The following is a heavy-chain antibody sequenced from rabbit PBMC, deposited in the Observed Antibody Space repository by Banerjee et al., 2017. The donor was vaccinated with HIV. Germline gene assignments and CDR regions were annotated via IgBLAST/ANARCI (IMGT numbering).Heavy chain of an antibody. CDR1: GFSFSSGYV. J-gene: IGHJ4*01. D-gene: IGHD2-1*01. V-gene: IGHV1S45*01. CDR2: IDADSGSA. CDR3: ARKGADYVNFRYYFNL. Sequence: QEQLEESGGDLVKPGASLTLTCTASGFSFSSGYVMCWVRQAPGKGLEWIGCIDADSGSAYYASWVISRFTITSNTNQNTVTLQMTSLTGADTATYFCARKGADYVNFRYYFNLWGPGTLVTVS.